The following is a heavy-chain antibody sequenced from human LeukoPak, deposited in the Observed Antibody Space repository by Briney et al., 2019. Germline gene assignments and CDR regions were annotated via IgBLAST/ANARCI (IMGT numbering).Heavy chain of an antibody. Sequence: GASVKVSCKASGGTFSSYAISWVRQAPGQGLEWVGGIIPIFGTANYAQKFQGRVTITADESTSTAYMELSSLRSEDTAVYYCASRYSGYRLGLDYWGQGTLVTVSS. CDR3: ASRYSGYRLGLDY. J-gene: IGHJ4*02. CDR2: IIPIFGTA. D-gene: IGHD3-22*01. V-gene: IGHV1-69*13. CDR1: GGTFSSYA.